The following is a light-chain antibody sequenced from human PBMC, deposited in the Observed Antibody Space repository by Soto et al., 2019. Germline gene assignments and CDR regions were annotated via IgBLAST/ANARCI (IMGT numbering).Light chain of an antibody. Sequence: QSALTQPPSASGSPGQSVTITCSGTSSDVGEENYVSWYQQHPGKVPKLILYEVTKRPSGVPDRFSGCRSGNTASLTVSGLQAEDEAEYYCSAFGGSPVVFGGGTKLTGL. CDR2: EVT. J-gene: IGLJ2*01. CDR1: SSDVGEENY. CDR3: SAFGGSPVV. V-gene: IGLV2-8*01.